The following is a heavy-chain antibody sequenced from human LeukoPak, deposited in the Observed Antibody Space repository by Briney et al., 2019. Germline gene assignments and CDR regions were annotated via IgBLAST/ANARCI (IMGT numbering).Heavy chain of an antibody. V-gene: IGHV3-23*01. Sequence: GALRLSCAASGFTFSSYAMSWVRHARGKGLEWVSAISGSGGSTYYADSVKGRFTISRDNSKNTLYLQMNSLRAEDTAVYYCAKCGYSTVTHLDYWGQGTLVTVSS. CDR1: GFTFSSYA. D-gene: IGHD4-17*01. CDR2: ISGSGGST. CDR3: AKCGYSTVTHLDY. J-gene: IGHJ4*02.